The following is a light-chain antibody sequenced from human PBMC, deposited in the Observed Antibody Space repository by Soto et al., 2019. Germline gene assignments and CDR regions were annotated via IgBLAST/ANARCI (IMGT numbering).Light chain of an antibody. J-gene: IGLJ3*02. CDR3: ATWDDSLGAEL. Sequence: QSVMTQPPSASGTPGQRVTISCSGSSSNVGSNYVYWYQHLPGTAPKLLIYKNNQRPSGVPDRFSGSKSGTSASLAISGLRSEDEADYYCATWDDSLGAELFGGGTKLTVL. V-gene: IGLV1-47*01. CDR1: SSNVGSNY. CDR2: KNN.